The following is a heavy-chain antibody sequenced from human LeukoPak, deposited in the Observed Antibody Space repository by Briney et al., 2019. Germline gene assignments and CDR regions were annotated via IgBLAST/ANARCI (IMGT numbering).Heavy chain of an antibody. J-gene: IGHJ3*02. CDR3: ARDGCDDSSGYCSKGAFDI. V-gene: IGHV1-8*01. D-gene: IGHD3-22*01. CDR1: GYTFTSYD. CDR2: MNPNSGNT. Sequence: ASVKVSCKASGYTFTSYDINWVRQATGQGLEWMGWMNPNSGNTGYAQKFQGRVTMTRNTSISTAYMELSRLRSDDTAVYYCARDGCDDSSGYCSKGAFDIWGQGTMVTVSS.